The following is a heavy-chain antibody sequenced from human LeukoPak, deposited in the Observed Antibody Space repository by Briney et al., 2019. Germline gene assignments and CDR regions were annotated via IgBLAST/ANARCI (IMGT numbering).Heavy chain of an antibody. J-gene: IGHJ3*02. CDR3: ARDDYNYAIAFDI. CDR1: GFTFSSYG. Sequence: GGSLRLSCAASGFTFSSYGMHWVRQAPGKGLEWVAVIWYDGSNKYYADSVKGRFTISRDNSKNTLYLQMNSLRAEDTAVYYCARDDYNYAIAFDIWGQGTMVTVSS. V-gene: IGHV3-33*08. CDR2: IWYDGSNK. D-gene: IGHD4-11*01.